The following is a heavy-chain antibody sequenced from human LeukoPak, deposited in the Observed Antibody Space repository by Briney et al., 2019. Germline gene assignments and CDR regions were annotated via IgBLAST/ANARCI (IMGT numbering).Heavy chain of an antibody. J-gene: IGHJ4*02. CDR3: AKGGDYYGASFDF. Sequence: PGGSLRLSCAASGFTFSNYAMTWVRQAPGKGLEWVSGISGDGGYTYYADSVKGRFTISRDNSKNTVYVEMNSLRGEDTAIYYCAKGGDYYGASFDFWGQGTLVTVSS. V-gene: IGHV3-23*01. CDR2: ISGDGGYT. CDR1: GFTFSNYA. D-gene: IGHD3-10*01.